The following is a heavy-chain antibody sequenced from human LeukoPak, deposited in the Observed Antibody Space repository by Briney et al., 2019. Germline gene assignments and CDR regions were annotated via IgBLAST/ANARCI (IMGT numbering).Heavy chain of an antibody. CDR3: AKDPNQLLYVQYNCFDP. CDR1: GFTFSSYG. D-gene: IGHD2-2*02. Sequence: GGSLRLSCAASGFTFSSYGMHWVRQAPGKGLEWVAFIRCDGSNKYYADSVKGRFTISRDNSKNTLYLQMNSLRAEDTAVYYCAKDPNQLLYVQYNCFDPWGQGTLVTVSS. V-gene: IGHV3-30*02. CDR2: IRCDGSNK. J-gene: IGHJ5*02.